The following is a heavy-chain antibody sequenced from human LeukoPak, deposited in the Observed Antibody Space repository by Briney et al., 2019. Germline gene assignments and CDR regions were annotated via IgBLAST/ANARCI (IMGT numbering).Heavy chain of an antibody. CDR2: IYYSGST. J-gene: IGHJ3*02. CDR3: ARAVGYCSSTSCYAPQHDAFDI. V-gene: IGHV4-31*03. D-gene: IGHD2-2*01. CDR1: GGSISSGGYY. Sequence: SQTLSLTCTVSGGSISSGGYYWSWIRQHPGKGLEWIGYIYYSGSTYYNPSLKSRVTISVDTSKNQFSLKLSSVTAADTAVYYCARAVGYCSSTSCYAPQHDAFDIWGQGTMVTVSS.